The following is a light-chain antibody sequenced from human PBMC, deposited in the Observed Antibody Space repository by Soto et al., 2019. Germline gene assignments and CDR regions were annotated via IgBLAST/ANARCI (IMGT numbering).Light chain of an antibody. V-gene: IGKV3-20*01. Sequence: EIVLTQSPGTLSLSPGERATLSCRASQSVISTYLAWYQQKPGQAPRLLIYGASNRATGITDRFTGSGSGTDFTLTISRLEPEDFAVEYCQQYGSSPLTFGGGTKVEIK. J-gene: IGKJ4*01. CDR3: QQYGSSPLT. CDR2: GAS. CDR1: QSVISTY.